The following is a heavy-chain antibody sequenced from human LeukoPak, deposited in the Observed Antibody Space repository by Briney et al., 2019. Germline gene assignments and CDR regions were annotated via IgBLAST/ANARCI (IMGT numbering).Heavy chain of an antibody. V-gene: IGHV3-33*06. CDR3: AKDTAMVYYFDY. Sequence: PGGSLRLSCAASGFTFSSYGMDWVRQAPGKGLEWVAVIWYDGSNKYYADSVKGRFTISRDNSKNTLYLQMNSLRAEDTAVYYCAKDTAMVYYFDYSLQGTLVTVCS. CDR2: IWYDGSNK. CDR1: GFTFSSYG. D-gene: IGHD5-18*01. J-gene: IGHJ4*02.